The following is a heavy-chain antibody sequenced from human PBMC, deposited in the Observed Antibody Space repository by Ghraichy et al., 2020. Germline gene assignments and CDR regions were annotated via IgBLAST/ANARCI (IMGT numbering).Heavy chain of an antibody. Sequence: GGSLRLSCAASGFTFSSYSMNWVRQAPGKGLEWVSDISSSSSTIYYADSVKGRFTISRDNAKNSLYLQMNSLRAEDTAVYYCAREPSGTNFDYWGQGTLVTVSS. J-gene: IGHJ4*02. D-gene: IGHD6-25*01. CDR2: ISSSSSTI. CDR1: GFTFSSYS. V-gene: IGHV3-48*01. CDR3: AREPSGTNFDY.